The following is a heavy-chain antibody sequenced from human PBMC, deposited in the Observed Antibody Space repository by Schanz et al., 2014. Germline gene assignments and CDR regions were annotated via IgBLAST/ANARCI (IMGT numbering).Heavy chain of an antibody. J-gene: IGHJ4*02. CDR2: MNPNSGNP. Sequence: QVQLIQSGAEVKKPGASVKVSCTASGYTFTSYDINWVRQAPGQGLEWLGWMNPNSGNPGFAQKFRGRVTMTRNTSMSTAYMDLRSLRSDDTAVYYCARGRTFDYWGQGTLVTVSS. CDR3: ARGRTFDY. V-gene: IGHV1-8*01. CDR1: GYTFTSYD.